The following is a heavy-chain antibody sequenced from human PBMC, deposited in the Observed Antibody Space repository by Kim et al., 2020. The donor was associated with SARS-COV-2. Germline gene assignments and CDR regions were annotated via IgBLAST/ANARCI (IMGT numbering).Heavy chain of an antibody. D-gene: IGHD5-12*01. CDR1: GFALSEYH. CDR2: ISGSSTTT. V-gene: IGHV3-11*03. CDR3: AAGYSGTPQRY. Sequence: GGSLRLSCAASGFALSEYHMSWIRQAPGKGLEWVAHISGSSTTTNNADSVKGRFTISRDHTKNSLYLQVIGLRADDTAVYYCAAGYSGTPQRYWGQGTLVTVSS. J-gene: IGHJ4*02.